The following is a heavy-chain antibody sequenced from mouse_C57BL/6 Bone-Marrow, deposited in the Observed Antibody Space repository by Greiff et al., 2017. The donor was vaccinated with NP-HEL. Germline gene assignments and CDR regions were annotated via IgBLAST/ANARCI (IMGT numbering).Heavy chain of an antibody. D-gene: IGHD1-1*01. CDR1: GYTFTSYW. CDR3: ARSITTVVATDYAMDY. V-gene: IGHV1-72*01. Sequence: QVQLQQPGAELVKPGASVKLSCKASGYTFTSYWMHWVKQRPGRGLEWIGRIDPNSGGTKYNEKFKSKATLTVDKPSSPAYMKLSSLTSEDSAVYYCARSITTVVATDYAMDYWGQGTSVTVSS. CDR2: IDPNSGGT. J-gene: IGHJ4*01.